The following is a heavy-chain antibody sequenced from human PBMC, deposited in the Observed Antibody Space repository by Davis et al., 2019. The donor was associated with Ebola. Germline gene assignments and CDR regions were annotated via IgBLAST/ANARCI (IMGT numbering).Heavy chain of an antibody. D-gene: IGHD3-16*01. V-gene: IGHV4-59*01. CDR1: GGSTSSFY. CDR2: ILYSGKT. J-gene: IGHJ4*02. CDR3: AREGAPASSPFDY. Sequence: GSLRLSCTVSGGSTSSFYWSWIRQPPGKGLEWIAYILYSGKTNYNPSLKSRVTISVDTSKNQFSLKLSSVTAADTAVYYCAREGAPASSPFDYWGLGTLVTVSS.